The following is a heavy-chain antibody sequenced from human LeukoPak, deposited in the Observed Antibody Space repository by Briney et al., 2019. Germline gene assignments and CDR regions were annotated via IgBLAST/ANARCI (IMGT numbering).Heavy chain of an antibody. D-gene: IGHD6-13*01. V-gene: IGHV4-59*01. Sequence: SETLSLTCTVSGGSISSYYWSWVRQPPGKGLEWIGYIYYSGSTNYNPSLKSRVTISVDTSKNQFSLKLSSVTAADTAVYYCARGQHGVAAAPFDYWGQGTLVTVSS. CDR2: IYYSGST. J-gene: IGHJ4*02. CDR3: ARGQHGVAAAPFDY. CDR1: GGSISSYY.